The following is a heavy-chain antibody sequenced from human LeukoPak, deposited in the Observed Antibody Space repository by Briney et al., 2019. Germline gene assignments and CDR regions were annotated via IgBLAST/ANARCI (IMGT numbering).Heavy chain of an antibody. CDR1: GFTFSRYS. V-gene: IGHV3-48*01. J-gene: IGHJ3*02. CDR3: ARDQYYAFDI. D-gene: IGHD2/OR15-2a*01. CDR2: ISSDSTT. Sequence: GGSLRLSCAAAGFTFSRYSMNWVRQAAGKGLEWISHISSDSTTYYAGSVKGRFTISRDNAKNLLSLQMNSLRAEDTAVYYCARDQYYAFDIWGQGTMVTVSS.